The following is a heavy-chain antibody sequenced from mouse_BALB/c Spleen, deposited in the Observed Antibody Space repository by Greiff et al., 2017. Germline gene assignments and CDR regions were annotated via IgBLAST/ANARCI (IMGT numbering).Heavy chain of an antibody. V-gene: IGHV3-2*02. CDR3: ARGGGFDY. CDR2: ISYSGST. CDR1: GYSITSDYA. J-gene: IGHJ2*01. Sequence: VQLQQSGPGLVKPSQSLSLTCTVTGYSITSDYAWNWIRQFPGNKLEWMGYISYSGSTSYNPSLKSRISITRDTSKNQFFLQLNSVTTEDTATYYCARGGGFDYWGQGTTLTVSS.